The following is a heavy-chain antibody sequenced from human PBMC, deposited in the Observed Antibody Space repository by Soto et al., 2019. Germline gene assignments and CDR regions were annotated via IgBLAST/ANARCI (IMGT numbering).Heavy chain of an antibody. CDR1: GFTVSSNY. J-gene: IGHJ4*02. CDR2: IYSGGST. D-gene: IGHD3-10*01. V-gene: IGHV3-53*01. Sequence: EVQLVESGGGLIQPGGSLRLSCAVSGFTVSSNYMSWVRQAPGKGLEWVSVIYSGGSTYYADSVKGRFTISRDNSKSTLYLEMNSVRAEDTAVYYCARHITMDPLLVYWGQGTLVTVSS. CDR3: ARHITMDPLLVY.